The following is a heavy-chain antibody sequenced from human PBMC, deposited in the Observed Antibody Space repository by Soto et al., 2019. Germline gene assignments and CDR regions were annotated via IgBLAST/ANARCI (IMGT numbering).Heavy chain of an antibody. Sequence: SETLSLTCTVSGGSVSSGSYYWSWIRQPPGKGLEWIGYIYYSGSTNYNPSLKSRVTISVDTSKNQFSLKLSSVTAADTAVYYCERVVIVVVTPNWFDPWGQGTLVTVSS. CDR1: GGSVSSGSYY. D-gene: IGHD3-22*01. CDR3: ERVVIVVVTPNWFDP. CDR2: IYYSGST. J-gene: IGHJ5*02. V-gene: IGHV4-61*01.